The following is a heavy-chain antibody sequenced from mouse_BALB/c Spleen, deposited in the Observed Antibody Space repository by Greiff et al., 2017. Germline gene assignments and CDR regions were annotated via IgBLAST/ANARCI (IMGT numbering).Heavy chain of an antibody. D-gene: IGHD1-1*01. CDR2: INSNGGST. CDR3: ARERYYGSSYAMDY. CDR1: GFTFSSYG. J-gene: IGHJ4*01. V-gene: IGHV5-6-3*01. Sequence: EVKVVESGGGLVQPGGSLKLSCAASGFTFSSYGMSWVRQTPDKRLELVATINSNGGSTYYPDSVKGRFTISRDNAKNTLYLQMSSLKSEDTAMYYCARERYYGSSYAMDYWGQGTSVTVSS.